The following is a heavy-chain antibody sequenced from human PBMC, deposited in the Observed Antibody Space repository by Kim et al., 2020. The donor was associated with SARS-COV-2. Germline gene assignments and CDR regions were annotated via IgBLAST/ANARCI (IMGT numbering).Heavy chain of an antibody. J-gene: IGHJ6*01. D-gene: IGHD2-21*01. V-gene: IGHV1-18*01. CDR1: GYTFTSYG. Sequence: ASVKVSCKASGYTFTSYGISWVRQAPGQGLEWMGWINANNGNTSYAQRFQGRVTMTTNTSTSTAYMELRSLRSEDTAVYYCAREGVIRMCGLVIGSNYYY. CDR2: INANNGNT. CDR3: AREGVIRMCGLVIGSNYYY.